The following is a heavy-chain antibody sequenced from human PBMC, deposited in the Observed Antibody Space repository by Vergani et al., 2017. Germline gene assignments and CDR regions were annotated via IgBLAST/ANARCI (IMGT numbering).Heavy chain of an antibody. J-gene: IGHJ6*03. CDR3: AKIAVAGTYYYYNMDV. CDR1: GGSFSGYY. D-gene: IGHD6-19*01. Sequence: QVQLQQWGAGLLKPSETLSLTCAVYGGSFSGYYWSWIRQPPGKGLEWIGEINHSGSTNYNPSLKSRVTISVDTSKNQFSLKLSSVTAADTAVYYCAKIAVAGTYYYYNMDVWGKGTTVIVSS. V-gene: IGHV4-34*01. CDR2: INHSGST.